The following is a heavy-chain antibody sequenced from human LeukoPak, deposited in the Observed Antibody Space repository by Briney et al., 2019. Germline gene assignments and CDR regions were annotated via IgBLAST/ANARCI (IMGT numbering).Heavy chain of an antibody. CDR1: GFTFSGYW. CDR2: INGDGRST. V-gene: IGHV3-74*01. CDR3: ARGRDVLRYYMDV. J-gene: IGHJ6*03. D-gene: IGHD2-8*01. Sequence: PGGSLRLSCAASGFTFSGYWMHWVRQAPGKGPVWVSRINGDGRSTTYADSVKGRFTISRDNAKNTVYLHMNSLRAEDTAVYYCARGRDVLRYYMDVWGKGTTVTVSS.